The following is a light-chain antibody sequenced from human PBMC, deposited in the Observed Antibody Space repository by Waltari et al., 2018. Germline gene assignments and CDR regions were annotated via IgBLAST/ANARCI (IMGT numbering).Light chain of an antibody. V-gene: IGKV2-28*01. CDR2: LGS. CDR1: QSLLHSNGYNY. CDR3: MQSLRALWT. J-gene: IGKJ1*01. Sequence: DIVVTQSPLSLPVTPGEPASISCRSSQSLLHSNGYNYVDWYLQKPGQSPQLLIYLGSNRASGVPDRFSGSGSGTDFTLKISRVEAEDVGVYYCMQSLRALWTFDQGTKVEIK.